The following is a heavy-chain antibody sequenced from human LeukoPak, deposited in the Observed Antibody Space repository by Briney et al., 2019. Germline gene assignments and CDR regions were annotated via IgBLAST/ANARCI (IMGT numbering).Heavy chain of an antibody. V-gene: IGHV3-48*03. D-gene: IGHD2/OR15-2a*01. CDR3: ARVDVTYWFDP. Sequence: GGSLWLSCAASGFTFCSYEMNWVRQAPGEGLEWVSYISSSGGTMYYADSVKGRFTISRDNAKNSLFLQMNSLRAEDTAVYYCARVDVTYWFDPWGQGTLVTVSS. J-gene: IGHJ5*02. CDR2: ISSSGGTM. CDR1: GFTFCSYE.